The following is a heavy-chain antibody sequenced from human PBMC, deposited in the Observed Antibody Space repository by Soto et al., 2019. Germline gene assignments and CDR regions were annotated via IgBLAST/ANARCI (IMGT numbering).Heavy chain of an antibody. V-gene: IGHV1-18*01. D-gene: IGHD6-19*01. Sequence: QVQLVQSGAEVKKPGASVKVSCKASGYTFTSYGIIWVRQAPGQGLEWMGWISAYNGNTNYAQKLQGRVTMTTDTPTSTVYMELRSLRSDDTAGYYCARDTVRKYRAVAGTADYRGQGTLVTVSS. CDR1: GYTFTSYG. CDR2: ISAYNGNT. J-gene: IGHJ4*02. CDR3: ARDTVRKYRAVAGTADY.